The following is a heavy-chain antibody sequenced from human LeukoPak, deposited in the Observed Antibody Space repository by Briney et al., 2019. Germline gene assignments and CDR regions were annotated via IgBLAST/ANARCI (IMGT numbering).Heavy chain of an antibody. CDR3: ARDPRGYSYGLFYYYYYMDV. CDR2: INIDGLST. Sequence: GGSLRLSCAASGFTFSTYWMHWVRQAPGKGLVWVSRINIDGLSTSYADSVKGRFTISRDNAKNTLYLQMNSLRAEDTAVYYCARDPRGYSYGLFYYYYYMDVWGKGTTVTVSS. CDR1: GFTFSTYW. V-gene: IGHV3-74*01. J-gene: IGHJ6*03. D-gene: IGHD5-18*01.